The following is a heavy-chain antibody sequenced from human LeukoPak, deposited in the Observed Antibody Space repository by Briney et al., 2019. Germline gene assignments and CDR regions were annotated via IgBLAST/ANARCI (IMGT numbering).Heavy chain of an antibody. CDR1: GGSISSGGYS. J-gene: IGHJ3*02. D-gene: IGHD3-9*01. CDR3: ARVLIGWLYAFDI. Sequence: SETLSLTCVVSGGSISSGGYSWSWIRQPPGKGLEWIGYIYHSGSTYYNPSLKSRVTISVDRSKNQFSLKLSSVTAADTTVYYCARVLIGWLYAFDIWGQGTMVTVSS. CDR2: IYHSGST. V-gene: IGHV4-30-2*01.